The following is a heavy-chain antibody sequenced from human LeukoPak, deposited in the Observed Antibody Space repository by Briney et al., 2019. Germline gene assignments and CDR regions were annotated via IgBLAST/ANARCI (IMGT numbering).Heavy chain of an antibody. D-gene: IGHD3-3*01. CDR3: ARDGVTIFGVVIIPYFDY. CDR2: ISSSVITI. Sequence: PGGSLRLSCAASGFTFSSYEMNWVRQAPGKGLEWVSYISSSVITIYYADSVKGRFTISRDNAKNSLYLQMNSLRAEDTAVYYCARDGVTIFGVVIIPYFDYWGQGTLVTVSS. CDR1: GFTFSSYE. V-gene: IGHV3-48*03. J-gene: IGHJ4*02.